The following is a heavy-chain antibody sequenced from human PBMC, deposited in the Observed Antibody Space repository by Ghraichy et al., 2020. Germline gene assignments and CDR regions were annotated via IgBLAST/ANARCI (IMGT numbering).Heavy chain of an antibody. Sequence: SVKVSCKASGGTFSSYAISWVRQAPGQGLEWMGGIIPIFGTANYAQKFQGRVTITADESTSTAYMELCSLRSEDTAGYYLASDTYYDFWSGYYGDYWGQGTLVTVSS. J-gene: IGHJ4*02. CDR1: GGTFSSYA. V-gene: IGHV1-69*13. CDR2: IIPIFGTA. CDR3: ASDTYYDFWSGYYGDY. D-gene: IGHD3-3*01.